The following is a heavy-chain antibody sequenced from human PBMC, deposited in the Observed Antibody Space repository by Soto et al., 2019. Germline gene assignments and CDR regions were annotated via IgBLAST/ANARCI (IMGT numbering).Heavy chain of an antibody. CDR1: GFTFSSYS. Sequence: EVQLVESGGGLVRPGGSLRLSCAASGFTFSSYSMNWVRQAPGKGLEWVSSISSGGSSIYYADSVKGRFTISRDNAKNSLYLQMYGLRAEDTAFYYCASRPRDYSSTNWGQGTLVTVSS. J-gene: IGHJ4*02. V-gene: IGHV3-21*01. D-gene: IGHD6-13*01. CDR3: ASRPRDYSSTN. CDR2: ISSGGSSI.